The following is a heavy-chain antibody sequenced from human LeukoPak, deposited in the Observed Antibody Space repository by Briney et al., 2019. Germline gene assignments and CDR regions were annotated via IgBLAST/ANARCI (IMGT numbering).Heavy chain of an antibody. D-gene: IGHD2-15*01. CDR1: GFTFSSYA. Sequence: GGSLRLSCVASGFTFSSYAMSWVRQAPGKGLEWVSAISGSGGGTYYADSVKGRFTISRDNSKNTLYLQMNSLRAEDTAVYYCAKSQYCSGGSCYWFDPWGQGTLVTVSS. CDR2: ISGSGGGT. CDR3: AKSQYCSGGSCYWFDP. J-gene: IGHJ5*02. V-gene: IGHV3-23*01.